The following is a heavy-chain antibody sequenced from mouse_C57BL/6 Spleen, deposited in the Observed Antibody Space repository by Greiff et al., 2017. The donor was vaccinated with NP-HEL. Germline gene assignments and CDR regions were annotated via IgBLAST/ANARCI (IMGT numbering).Heavy chain of an antibody. V-gene: IGHV1-74*01. D-gene: IGHD2-4*01. CDR1: GYTFTSYW. Sequence: QVQLQQPGAELVKPGASVKVSCKASGYTFTSYWMHWVKQRPGQGLEWIGRIHPSDSDTNYNQKFKGKATLTVDKSSSTAYMQLSSLTSEDSAVYYCATPEINDYDAGYWYFDVWGTGTTVTVSS. J-gene: IGHJ1*03. CDR3: ATPEINDYDAGYWYFDV. CDR2: IHPSDSDT.